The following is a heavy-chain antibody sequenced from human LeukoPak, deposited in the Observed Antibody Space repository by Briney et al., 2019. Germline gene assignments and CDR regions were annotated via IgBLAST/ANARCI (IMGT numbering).Heavy chain of an antibody. J-gene: IGHJ4*02. Sequence: GGSLRLSCAASGFMFGSYAMSWVRPAPGKGLGWVSGISGSDGSTNYADSAKGRFTISRENSKNTLYLQMNSLRAEDTAVYYCAKDSAKKYDDYWGQGTLVTVSS. V-gene: IGHV3-23*01. CDR1: GFMFGSYA. CDR2: ISGSDGST. CDR3: AKDSAKKYDDY. D-gene: IGHD2/OR15-2a*01.